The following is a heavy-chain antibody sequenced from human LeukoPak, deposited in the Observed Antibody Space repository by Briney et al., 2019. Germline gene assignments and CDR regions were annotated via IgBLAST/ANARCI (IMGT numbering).Heavy chain of an antibody. D-gene: IGHD3-22*01. CDR1: GYTFTSDG. CDR3: ARTPGMVVVKTFYCMDV. V-gene: IGHV1-18*01. Sequence: ASVKVSCKTSGYTFTSDGISWVRQAPGQGLEWMGWIGTYKGNTNYAQMFQGRVTMTTDTPTSTAYMELKNLRSDDTAVYYCARTPGMVVVKTFYCMDVWGQGTTVTVSS. J-gene: IGHJ6*02. CDR2: IGTYKGNT.